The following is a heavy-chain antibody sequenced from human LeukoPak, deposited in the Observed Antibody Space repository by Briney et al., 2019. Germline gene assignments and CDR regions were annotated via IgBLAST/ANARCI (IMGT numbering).Heavy chain of an antibody. CDR2: ISHPSRV. Sequence: SETLSLTCTVSGGSISSYYWSWIRQTPGRGLEWIGEISHPSRVKNSPSLKSRVTISMDTSYSQVSLTLRSVTAADTAVYYCARGPHIVTLSDSVRQIDNSLDPWGPGTQVIVS. CDR3: ARGPHIVTLSDSVRQIDNSLDP. V-gene: IGHV4-34*01. D-gene: IGHD2-21*01. CDR1: GGSISSYY. J-gene: IGHJ5*02.